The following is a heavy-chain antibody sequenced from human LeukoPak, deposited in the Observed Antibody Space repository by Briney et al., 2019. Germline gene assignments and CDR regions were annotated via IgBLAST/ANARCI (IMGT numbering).Heavy chain of an antibody. CDR1: GGSISSYY. V-gene: IGHV4-4*09. Sequence: SETLSLTCTVSGGSISSYYWSWIRQPPGKGLEWIGYIYTSGSTNYNPFLKSRVTISVDTSKNQFSLKLSSVTAADTAVYYCARVVRHYYYYYMDVWGKGTTVTVSS. CDR2: IYTSGST. J-gene: IGHJ6*03. CDR3: ARVVRHYYYYYMDV. D-gene: IGHD3-10*01.